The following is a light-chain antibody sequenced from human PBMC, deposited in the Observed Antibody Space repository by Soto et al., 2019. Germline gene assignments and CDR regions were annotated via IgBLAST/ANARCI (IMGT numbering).Light chain of an antibody. J-gene: IGKJ3*01. CDR3: QQYSAWPLT. CDR2: EIS. CDR1: QSIRSN. Sequence: EIVMTQSPATLSVSPGERATLSCRASQSIRSNYLAWYQQKPGQAPRLLIHEISTRAPGIPARFGGSGSGTEFTLTISSLQSEDLAVYFCQQYSAWPLTFGPGTKVDI. V-gene: IGKV3-15*01.